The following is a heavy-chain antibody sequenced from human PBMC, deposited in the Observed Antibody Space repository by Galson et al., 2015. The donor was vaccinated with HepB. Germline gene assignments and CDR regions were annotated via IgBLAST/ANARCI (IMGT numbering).Heavy chain of an antibody. CDR3: ASAGDYYDSSGYYFD. Sequence: SLRLSCAASGFTVSSNYMSWVRQAPGKGLEWVSVIYSGGSTYYADSVKGRFTISRDNSKNTLYLQMNSLRAEDTAVYYCASAGDYYDSSGYYFDWGQGTLVTVSS. CDR2: IYSGGST. D-gene: IGHD3-22*01. J-gene: IGHJ4*02. V-gene: IGHV3-66*01. CDR1: GFTVSSNY.